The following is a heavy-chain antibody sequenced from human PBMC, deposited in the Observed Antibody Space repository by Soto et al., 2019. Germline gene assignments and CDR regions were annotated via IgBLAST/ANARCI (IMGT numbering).Heavy chain of an antibody. CDR3: ASVDCSGGSCYSGY. V-gene: IGHV1-3*01. D-gene: IGHD2-15*01. CDR1: GYTFTSYA. J-gene: IGHJ4*02. CDR2: INAGNGNT. Sequence: QVQLVQSGAEVKKPGASVKVSCKASGYTFTSYAMHWVRQAPGQRLEWMGWINAGNGNTKYSQKFQGRVTITRDTSASTRYMDLSRLRSEDTAVYYCASVDCSGGSCYSGYWGQGTLVTVSS.